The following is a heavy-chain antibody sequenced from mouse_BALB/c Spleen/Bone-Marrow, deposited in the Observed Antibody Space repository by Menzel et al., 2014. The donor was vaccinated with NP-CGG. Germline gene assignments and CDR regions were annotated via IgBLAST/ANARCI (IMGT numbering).Heavy chain of an antibody. V-gene: IGHV5-12-1*01. J-gene: IGHJ3*01. CDR2: ISSGGGST. D-gene: IGHD1-1*01. CDR1: GFAFSSYD. CDR3: ARQILRGFAY. Sequence: EVQLQQSGGGLVKPGGSLKLSCAAPGFAFSSYDMSWVRQTPEKRLEWVAYISSGGGSTYYSDTVKGRFTISRDNAKNTLYLQMSSLKSEDTAMYYCARQILRGFAYWGQGTLVTVSA.